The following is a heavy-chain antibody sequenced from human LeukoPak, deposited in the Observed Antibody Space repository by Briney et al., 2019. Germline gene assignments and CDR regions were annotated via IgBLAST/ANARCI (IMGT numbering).Heavy chain of an antibody. CDR1: GYPLINYG. Sequence: ASVKVSCKASGYPLINYGFYWVRQAPAQGLERMGWMGAYNGNTNHAKSIQHRCTITPDTSMHTAYLELSSLSSDVTAVDFCAKGGGFLRVLILFDPWGRGPRVTVSS. CDR3: AKGGGFLRVLILFDP. D-gene: IGHD3-3*01. V-gene: IGHV1-18*01. J-gene: IGHJ5*02. CDR2: MGAYNGNT.